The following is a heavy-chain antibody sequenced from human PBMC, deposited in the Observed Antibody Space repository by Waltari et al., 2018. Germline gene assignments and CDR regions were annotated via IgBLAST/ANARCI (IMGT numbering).Heavy chain of an antibody. CDR1: GYSFTNYF. V-gene: IGHV5-51*01. D-gene: IGHD1-26*01. J-gene: IGHJ4*02. CDR2: LYLANSDT. Sequence: EVQLVQSGAEVKKPGESLKISCKGSGYSFTNYFIGWVRQMPGKGLEWRGILYLANSDTQDSRSFQGTVTISADKSVSTAYRQWSSLKASDTAMYYCARPDRVGATTFDSWGQGTLVTVSS. CDR3: ARPDRVGATTFDS.